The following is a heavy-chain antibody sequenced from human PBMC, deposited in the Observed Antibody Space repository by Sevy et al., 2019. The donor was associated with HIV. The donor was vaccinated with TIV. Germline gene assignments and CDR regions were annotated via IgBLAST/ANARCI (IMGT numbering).Heavy chain of an antibody. V-gene: IGHV3-30-3*01. CDR3: ARDPTQRGAYYDFWSRYFDY. D-gene: IGHD3-3*01. J-gene: IGHJ4*02. CDR1: GFTFSSSA. Sequence: GGSLRLSCVVSGFTFSSSAMHWVRQAPGKGLEWVAVISYDGSNNYYTDSVKGRFTISRDDSKNTLYLRMNSLRTEDKAVYYCARDPTQRGAYYDFWSRYFDYWGQGTLVTVSS. CDR2: ISYDGSNN.